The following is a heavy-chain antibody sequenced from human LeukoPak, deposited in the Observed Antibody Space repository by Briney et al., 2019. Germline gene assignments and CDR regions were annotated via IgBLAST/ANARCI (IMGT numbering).Heavy chain of an antibody. V-gene: IGHV1-69*13. Sequence: ASVKVSCKASGGTFSNYAISWVRQAPGQGLEGLGGIIPIFGPPNTAQKFQGRVTITADESTSTVHMELSSLTSEDTAMYYCARDRSSGTFDSFGIWGPGTMVTVSS. D-gene: IGHD1-26*01. CDR2: IIPIFGPP. CDR1: GGTFSNYA. J-gene: IGHJ3*02. CDR3: ARDRSSGTFDSFGI.